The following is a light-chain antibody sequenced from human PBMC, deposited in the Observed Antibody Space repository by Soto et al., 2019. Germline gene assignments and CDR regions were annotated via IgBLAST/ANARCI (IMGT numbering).Light chain of an antibody. CDR3: QQYGSSYT. CDR2: GAS. CDR1: QSVSSSY. Sequence: EIVLTQSPGTLSLSPGERATLSCRASQSVSSSYLAWYQQKPGQAPRLLIYGASSSATGIPDRFSGSGSGTDFTIIISRLEPDDVAVYCCQQYGSSYTFGQGTKLEIK. J-gene: IGKJ2*01. V-gene: IGKV3-20*01.